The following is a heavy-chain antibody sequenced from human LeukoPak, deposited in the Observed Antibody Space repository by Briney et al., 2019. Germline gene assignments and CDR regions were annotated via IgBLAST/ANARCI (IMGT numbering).Heavy chain of an antibody. CDR1: GYTFTGYY. Sequence: ASVKVSCKASGYTFTGYYMHWVRQAPGQGLEWMGWINPNSGGTNYAQKFQGRVTMTRDTSISTAYMELSRLRSDDTAVYHCASKDCSSTSCPNAMDVWGQGTTVTVSS. CDR3: ASKDCSSTSCPNAMDV. J-gene: IGHJ6*02. V-gene: IGHV1-2*02. CDR2: INPNSGGT. D-gene: IGHD2-2*01.